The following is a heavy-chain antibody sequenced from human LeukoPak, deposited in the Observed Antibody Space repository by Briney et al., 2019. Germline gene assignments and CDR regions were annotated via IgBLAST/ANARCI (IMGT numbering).Heavy chain of an antibody. V-gene: IGHV4-39*07. Sequence: PSETLSLTCTVSGGSISSSSYYWGWIRQPPGKGLEWIGSIYYSGSTYYNPSLKSRVTISVDTSKNQFSLKLSSVTAADTAVYYCARDSRLAVAGPDAFDIWGQGTMVTVSS. CDR1: GGSISSSSYY. J-gene: IGHJ3*02. CDR3: ARDSRLAVAGPDAFDI. CDR2: IYYSGST. D-gene: IGHD6-19*01.